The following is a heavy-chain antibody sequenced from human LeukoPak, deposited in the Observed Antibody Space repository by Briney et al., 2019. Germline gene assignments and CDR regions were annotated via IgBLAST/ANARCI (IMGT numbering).Heavy chain of an antibody. CDR2: IKEDGSEK. D-gene: IGHD6-19*01. J-gene: IGHJ4*02. V-gene: IGHV3-7*01. CDR3: ARDRAVAGTADMDY. Sequence: GGSLRLSCAASGFTFSSQWMSWVRQAPGKGLEWVANIKEDGSEKSYVDSVKGRFTISRDNAKNSLYLQMNSLRAEDTAVYYCARDRAVAGTADMDYWGQGTLVTVSS. CDR1: GFTFSSQW.